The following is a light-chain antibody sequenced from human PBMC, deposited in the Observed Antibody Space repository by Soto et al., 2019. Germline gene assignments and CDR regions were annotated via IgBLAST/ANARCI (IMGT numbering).Light chain of an antibody. Sequence: DIQMTQSPSSVSASIGDRVTITCRASQDIYRLLAWYQQKPGKAPKLLIHDASNLQSGVPSRFSGSGSGTDFTLTISSLQLEDSATYYCLQAGAFPLTLGQGTNVEIK. CDR3: LQAGAFPLT. CDR2: DAS. J-gene: IGKJ1*01. V-gene: IGKV1-12*01. CDR1: QDIYRL.